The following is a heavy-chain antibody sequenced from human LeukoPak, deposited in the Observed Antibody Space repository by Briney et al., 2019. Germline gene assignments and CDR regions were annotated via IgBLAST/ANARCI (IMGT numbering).Heavy chain of an antibody. J-gene: IGHJ5*02. CDR2: INPNSGGT. CDR3: ARVRGIAAAGTLNGVLGKGSYNWFDP. CDR1: GYTFTGYY. D-gene: IGHD6-13*01. Sequence: ASVKVSCKASGYTFTGYYMHWVRQAPGQGLEWMGWINPNSGGTNYAQKFQGRVTMTRDTSISTAYMELSRLRSDDTAVYYCARVRGIAAAGTLNGVLGKGSYNWFDPWGQGTLVTVSS. V-gene: IGHV1-2*02.